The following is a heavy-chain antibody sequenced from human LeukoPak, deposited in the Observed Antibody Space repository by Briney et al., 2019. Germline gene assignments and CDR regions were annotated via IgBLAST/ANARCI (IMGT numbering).Heavy chain of an antibody. CDR1: GFTFSSYG. CDR3: ASSGYAGHFDY. J-gene: IGHJ4*02. D-gene: IGHD5-12*01. CDR2: ISYDGSNK. Sequence: GGSLRLSCAASGFTFSSYGMHWVRQAPGKGLDWVAVISYDGSNKYYADSVKGRFIISRDNSKNTLYLQMNSLRAEDTAVYYCASSGYAGHFDYWGQGTLVTVSS. V-gene: IGHV3-30*03.